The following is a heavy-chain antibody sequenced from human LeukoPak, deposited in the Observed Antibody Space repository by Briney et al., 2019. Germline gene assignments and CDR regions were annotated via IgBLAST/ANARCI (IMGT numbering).Heavy chain of an antibody. CDR1: GFTFSSYS. CDR3: ARGPPSSGYPKRGYFQH. J-gene: IGHJ1*01. V-gene: IGHV3-21*01. Sequence: GGSLRLSCAASGFTFSSYSMNWVRQAPGKGLEWVSSISSSSSYIYYADSVKGRFTISRDNAKNSLYLQMNSLRAEDTAVYYCARGPPSSGYPKRGYFQHWGQGTLVTVSS. CDR2: ISSSSSYI. D-gene: IGHD3-3*01.